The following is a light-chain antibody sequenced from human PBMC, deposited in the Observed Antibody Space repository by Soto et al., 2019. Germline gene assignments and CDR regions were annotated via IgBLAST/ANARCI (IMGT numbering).Light chain of an antibody. CDR2: VAS. CDR3: QQYGSSPPLT. CDR1: QSVSSSY. V-gene: IGKV3-20*01. Sequence: EIVLTQSPGTLSLSPGERATLSCRASQSVSSSYLAWYQQKHGQAPRLVIYVASSRATGIPDRFSGSGSGTDFTLTIIRLEPEDFAVYYCQQYGSSPPLTFGGGTKVEIK. J-gene: IGKJ4*01.